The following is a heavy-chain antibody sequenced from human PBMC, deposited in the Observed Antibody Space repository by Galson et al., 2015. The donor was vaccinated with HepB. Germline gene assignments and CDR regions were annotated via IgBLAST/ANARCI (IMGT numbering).Heavy chain of an antibody. D-gene: IGHD1-26*01. CDR3: ARSYSKFSAAGEVDY. CDR1: GYTFTNYG. Sequence: SVKVSCKASGYTFTNYGITWVRQAPGQGLEWMGWISAYNGNTNYAQNFQGRVTMTTDTSTNSAHMELRSLKSDDTAVYFCARSYSKFSAAGEVDYWGQGTLVTVSS. CDR2: ISAYNGNT. J-gene: IGHJ4*02. V-gene: IGHV1-18*01.